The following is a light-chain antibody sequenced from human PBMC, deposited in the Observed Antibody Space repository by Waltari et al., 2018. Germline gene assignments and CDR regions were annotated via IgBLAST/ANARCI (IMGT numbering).Light chain of an antibody. Sequence: VLTQSPGTLSLSPGERATLSCRASQRLTKNYLAWYQQKPGQAPRRLIYGASSRAAGIPDRFSGSGSGTDFTLTISRLGPEDFAVYYCQQYGSSIMYTFGQGTKLEIK. V-gene: IGKV3-20*01. CDR3: QQYGSSIMYT. CDR2: GAS. J-gene: IGKJ2*01. CDR1: QRLTKNY.